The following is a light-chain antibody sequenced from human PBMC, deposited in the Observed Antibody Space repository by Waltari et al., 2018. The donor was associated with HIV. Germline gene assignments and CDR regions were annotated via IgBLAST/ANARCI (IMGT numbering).Light chain of an antibody. CDR3: ASHAGSKDV. Sequence: QSVLTQPPSVSGAPGQTVTISCTGSSSNIGAAYDVHWYQQVPGTAPKLLIYANTNRPSGVPDRFSGSKSGTSASLAISGLQAEDEADYYCASHAGSKDVFGGGTRLTVL. J-gene: IGLJ2*01. CDR2: ANT. V-gene: IGLV1-40*01. CDR1: SSNIGAAYD.